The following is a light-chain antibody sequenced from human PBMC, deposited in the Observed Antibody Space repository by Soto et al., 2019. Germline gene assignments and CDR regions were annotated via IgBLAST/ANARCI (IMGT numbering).Light chain of an antibody. V-gene: IGLV2-14*01. CDR3: CSYTSSTTLV. Sequence: QSALTQPASVSASPGQSISISCTGTSSDGGGYEFVSWYLCHPGKAPELMIYEVSHRPSGVSNRFSGSKSGNTASLTISGLQAEDEADYYCCSYTSSTTLVFGGGPKVTVL. J-gene: IGLJ2*01. CDR1: SSDGGGYEF. CDR2: EVS.